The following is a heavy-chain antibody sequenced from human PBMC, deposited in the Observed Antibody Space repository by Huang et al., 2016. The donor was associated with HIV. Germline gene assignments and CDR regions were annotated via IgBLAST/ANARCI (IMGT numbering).Heavy chain of an antibody. CDR2: ISWNSGGI. J-gene: IGHJ6*02. V-gene: IGHV3-9*01. CDR1: GFTLDDYA. CDR3: AKDIKPTLYYGMDV. Sequence: EVQLVESGGGLVQPGRSLRLSCSALGFTLDDYAMHWVRQAPGEGRGWGGGISWNSGGIGYADSVKGRFTISRDNAKNSLYLQMNSLRAEDTALYYCAKDIKPTLYYGMDVWGQGTTVTVSS.